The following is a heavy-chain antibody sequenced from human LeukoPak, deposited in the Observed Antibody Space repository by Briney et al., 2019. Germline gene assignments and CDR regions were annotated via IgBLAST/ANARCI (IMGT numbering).Heavy chain of an antibody. CDR3: TRAPPPDYGDYPYYYYYMDI. CDR2: IRSKAYGGTT. D-gene: IGHD4-17*01. CDR1: GFTFGDYA. Sequence: PGGSLRLSGTAPGFTFGDYAMSWVRQPPGTGLEWVGFIRSKAYGGTTEYAASDKGRFTISRDDSKSIAYLQKNSLKTEDTAVYYCTRAPPPDYGDYPYYYYYMDIWGKGTTVTVSS. J-gene: IGHJ6*03. V-gene: IGHV3-49*04.